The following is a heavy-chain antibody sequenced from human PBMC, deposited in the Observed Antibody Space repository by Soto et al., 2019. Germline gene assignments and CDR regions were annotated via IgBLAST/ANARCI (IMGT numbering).Heavy chain of an antibody. J-gene: IGHJ3*02. CDR3: ARDLPYCSGGSCPRSYDASDI. CDR1: GYTFTSYG. Sequence: ASVKVSCKASGYTFTSYGISWVRQAPGQGLEWMGWISAYNGNTNYAQKLQGRVTMTTDTSTSTAYMELRSLRSDDTAVYYCARDLPYCSGGSCPRSYDASDISGEGTMVPVSS. D-gene: IGHD2-15*01. V-gene: IGHV1-18*01. CDR2: ISAYNGNT.